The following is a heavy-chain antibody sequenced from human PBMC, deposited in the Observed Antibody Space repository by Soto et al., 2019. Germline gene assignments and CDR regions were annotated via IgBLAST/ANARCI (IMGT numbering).Heavy chain of an antibody. CDR3: PRDSPVLAF. J-gene: IGHJ4*01. V-gene: IGHV1-18*01. Sequence: APVKVACKASGYSFSLYGISWLRQATGQGPEVMGWISAYNSVTNYAQKRQGRVTIPTDTSTITPYMELRSLSSFFSAVYYFPRDSPVLAFWVHGTLVPVSS. CDR1: GYSFSLYG. CDR2: ISAYNSVT.